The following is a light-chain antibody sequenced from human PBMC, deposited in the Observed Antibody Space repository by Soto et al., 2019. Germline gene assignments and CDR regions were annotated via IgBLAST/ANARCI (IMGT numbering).Light chain of an antibody. V-gene: IGLV1-47*02. CDR2: GDD. Sequence: QSVLTQPPSVSGTPGQRCSISCSGSSSNIGRNVVYWYQQFPGAAPKVVVYGDDQRPSGVPDRFSGYRSRASASLASSGHRSGDEVEYHRAAWHDGLNGQVFGGGTKLTVL. J-gene: IGLJ3*02. CDR3: AAWHDGLNGQV. CDR1: SSNIGRNV.